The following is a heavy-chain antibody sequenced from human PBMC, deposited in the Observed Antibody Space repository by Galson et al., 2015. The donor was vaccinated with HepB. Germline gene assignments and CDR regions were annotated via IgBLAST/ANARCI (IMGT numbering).Heavy chain of an antibody. V-gene: IGHV1-2*02. CDR3: ARDPGGVRGDPYNWFDP. Sequence: SVKVSCKASGYTFTGYYMHWVRQAPGQGLEWMGWINPNSGGTNYAQKFQGRVTMTRDTSISTAYMELSRLRSDDTAVYYCARDPGGVRGDPYNWFDPWGQGTLVTVSS. J-gene: IGHJ5*02. D-gene: IGHD4-17*01. CDR2: INPNSGGT. CDR1: GYTFTGYY.